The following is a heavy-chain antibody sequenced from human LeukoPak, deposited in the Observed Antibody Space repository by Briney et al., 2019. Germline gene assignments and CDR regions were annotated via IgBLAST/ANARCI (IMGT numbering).Heavy chain of an antibody. CDR2: IIPIFGTA. D-gene: IGHD6-13*01. V-gene: IGHV1-69*13. Sequence: SVKVSCKASGGTFSSYAISWVRQAPGQGLEWMGGIIPIFGTANYAQKFQGRVTITADESTSTAYMELSSLRSEDTAVYYCASPRGGSWYAFDYWGQGTLVTVFS. CDR1: GGTFSSYA. CDR3: ASPRGGSWYAFDY. J-gene: IGHJ4*02.